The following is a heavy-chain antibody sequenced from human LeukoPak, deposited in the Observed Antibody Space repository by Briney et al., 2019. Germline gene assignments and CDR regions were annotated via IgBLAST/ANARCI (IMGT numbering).Heavy chain of an antibody. CDR3: TRPSYDSSVSGVVY. CDR1: GFTFSGSA. D-gene: IGHD3-22*01. CDR2: IRSKANSYAT. Sequence: GGSLRLSCATSGFTFSGSAIHWVRQASGKGLEWVGRIRSKANSYATTDVASVRGRFSISRDDSKNTAYLQMNSLKTEDTAIYYCTRPSYDSSVSGVVYWGQGTLVTVSS. J-gene: IGHJ4*02. V-gene: IGHV3-73*01.